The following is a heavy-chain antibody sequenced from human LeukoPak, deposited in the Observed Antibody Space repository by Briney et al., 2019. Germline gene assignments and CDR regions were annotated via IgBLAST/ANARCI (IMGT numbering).Heavy chain of an antibody. CDR1: GDSVSSNSAA. CDR3: ARDEPRSGIAVAWFDP. Sequence: SQTLSLTCAISGDSVSSNSAAWNWIRQSPSRGLEWLGRTYYRSKWYNDYAVSVKSRITINPDTSKNQFSLQLNSVTPEDTAVYYCARDEPRSGIAVAWFDPWGQGTLVTVSS. J-gene: IGHJ5*02. D-gene: IGHD6-19*01. CDR2: TYYRSKWYN. V-gene: IGHV6-1*01.